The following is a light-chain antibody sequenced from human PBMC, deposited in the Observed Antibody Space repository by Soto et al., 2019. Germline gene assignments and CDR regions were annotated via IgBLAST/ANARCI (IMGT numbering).Light chain of an antibody. CDR3: SSYVGNNNLV. CDR1: STDVGAYNF. Sequence: QSALTQPPSASGSPGQSVTISCTGTSTDVGAYNFVSWYQQHPGKAPKLMIYAVSKRPSGVPDRFSGSKSGNTASLTVSGIQAEDEADYYCSSYVGNNNLVFGGGTKLTVL. J-gene: IGLJ2*01. V-gene: IGLV2-8*01. CDR2: AVS.